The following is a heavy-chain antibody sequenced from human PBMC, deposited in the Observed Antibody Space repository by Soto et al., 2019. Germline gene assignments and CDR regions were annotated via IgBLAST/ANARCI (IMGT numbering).Heavy chain of an antibody. Sequence: GGSLRLSCAASGFTFSSYSMNWVRQAPGKGLEWVSYISSSSSTIYYADSVKGRFTISRDNAKNSLYLQMNSLRAEDTAVYYCARDLMTTTTDAFDIWGQGTMVTVSS. D-gene: IGHD4-17*01. CDR1: GFTFSSYS. V-gene: IGHV3-48*01. J-gene: IGHJ3*02. CDR3: ARDLMTTTTDAFDI. CDR2: ISSSSSTI.